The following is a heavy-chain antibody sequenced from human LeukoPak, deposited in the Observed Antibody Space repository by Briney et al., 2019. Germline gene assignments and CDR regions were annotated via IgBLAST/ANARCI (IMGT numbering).Heavy chain of an antibody. CDR1: GFTFSGSA. D-gene: IGHD1-26*01. J-gene: IGHJ4*02. V-gene: IGHV3-73*01. Sequence: GASLRLSCAASGFTFSGSAMHWVRQASGKGLEWVGRIRSKANSYATAYAASVKGRFTISRDDSKNTAYLQMNSLKTEDTAVYYCTRVGATFLDYWGQGTLVTVSS. CDR2: IRSKANSYAT. CDR3: TRVGATFLDY.